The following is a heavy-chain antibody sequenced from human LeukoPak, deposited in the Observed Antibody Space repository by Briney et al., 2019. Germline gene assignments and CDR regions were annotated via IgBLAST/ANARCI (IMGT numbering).Heavy chain of an antibody. V-gene: IGHV1-18*01. CDR1: GYTFTSYG. Sequence: ASVKVSCKASGYTFTSYGISWVRQAPGQGLEWMGWISAYNGNTNYAQKLQGRVTMTTDTSTSTAYMELRSLRSDDTAVYYCAGVRHDYVWGSYRYHPLDYWGQGTLVTVSS. D-gene: IGHD3-16*02. J-gene: IGHJ4*02. CDR3: AGVRHDYVWGSYRYHPLDY. CDR2: ISAYNGNT.